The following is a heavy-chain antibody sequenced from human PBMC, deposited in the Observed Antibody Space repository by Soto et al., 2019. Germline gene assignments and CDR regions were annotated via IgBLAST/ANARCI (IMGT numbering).Heavy chain of an antibody. D-gene: IGHD3-9*01. V-gene: IGHV3-23*01. CDR3: ARDVGLDSDDFFAY. CDR2: IRGDGGQT. Sequence: PGWSLRLSCTSSVFTFTSYGMGWVRQAPGKGLQWVSTIRGDGGQTHYTDSVKGRFSISRDNSKNTVYLQMDSLRAEDTAMYFCARDVGLDSDDFFAYWGQGTQVTVSS. J-gene: IGHJ4*02. CDR1: VFTFTSYG.